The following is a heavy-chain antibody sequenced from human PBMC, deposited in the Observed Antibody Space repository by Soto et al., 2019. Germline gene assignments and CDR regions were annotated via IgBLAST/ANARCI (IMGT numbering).Heavy chain of an antibody. CDR3: ARSFYDFWNPYYTFAFDI. CDR2: IIPILGIA. V-gene: IGHV1-69*02. Sequence: GASVKVSCTASGGTFSSYTISWVRQAPGQGLEWMGRIIPILGIANYAQKFQGRVTITADKSTSTAYMELSSLRSEDTAVYYCARSFYDFWNPYYTFAFDIWGRGTMVTVSS. CDR1: GGTFSSYT. D-gene: IGHD3-3*01. J-gene: IGHJ3*02.